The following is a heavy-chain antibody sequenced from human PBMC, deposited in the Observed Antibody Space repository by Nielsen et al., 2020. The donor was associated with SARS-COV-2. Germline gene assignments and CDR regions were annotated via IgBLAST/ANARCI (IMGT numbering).Heavy chain of an antibody. D-gene: IGHD3-22*01. CDR2: ILYDGSNK. V-gene: IGHV3-30-3*01. CDR3: AKVSADYYDGGSDY. J-gene: IGHJ4*02. Sequence: GGSLRLSCAASGFTFSSYAMHWVRQAPGKGLEWVAVILYDGSNKYYADSVKGRFTISRDNAKNSLYLQMNSLRAEDTALYYCAKVSADYYDGGSDYWGQGTLVTVSS. CDR1: GFTFSSYA.